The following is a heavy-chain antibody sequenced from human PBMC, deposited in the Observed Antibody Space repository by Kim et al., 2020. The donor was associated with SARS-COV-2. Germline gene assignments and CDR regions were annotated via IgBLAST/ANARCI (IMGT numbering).Heavy chain of an antibody. V-gene: IGHV4-34*01. CDR1: GGSFSGYY. Sequence: SETLSLTCAVYGGSFSGYYWSWIRQPPGKGLEWIGEIDHSGSTNYNPSLKSRVTISVDTSKNQFSLKLSSVTAADTAVYYCARLLIDLDRNARTGYFDY. CDR3: ARLLIDLDRNARTGYFDY. J-gene: IGHJ4*01. D-gene: IGHD1-1*01. CDR2: IDHSGST.